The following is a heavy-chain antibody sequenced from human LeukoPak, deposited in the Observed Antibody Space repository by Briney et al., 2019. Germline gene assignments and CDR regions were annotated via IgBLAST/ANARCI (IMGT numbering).Heavy chain of an antibody. Sequence: GGSLRLSCAASGFTFSYYSMHWVRQAPGKGLEWVAVISYDGSNEYYADSVKGRFTISRDNSKNTLSLKMNSLRPEDTAVYYCARDKYGDPLRLDYWGQGTLVTVS. CDR1: GFTFSYYS. D-gene: IGHD4-17*01. J-gene: IGHJ4*02. CDR2: ISYDGSNE. CDR3: ARDKYGDPLRLDY. V-gene: IGHV3-30-3*01.